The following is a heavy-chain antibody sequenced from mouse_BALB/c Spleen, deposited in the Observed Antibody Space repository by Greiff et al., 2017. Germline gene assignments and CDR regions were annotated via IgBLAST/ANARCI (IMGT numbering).Heavy chain of an antibody. V-gene: IGHV1-14*01. D-gene: IGHD2-1*01. CDR1: GYTFTSYV. CDR2: INPYNDGT. CDR3: ARLGNGNYDYAMDY. J-gene: IGHJ4*01. Sequence: VQLQQSGPELVKPGASVKMSCKASGYTFTSYVMHWVKQKPGQGLEWIGYINPYNDGTKYNEKFKGKATLNSDKSSSTAYMELSSLTSEDSAVYYCARLGNGNYDYAMDYWGQGTSVTVSS.